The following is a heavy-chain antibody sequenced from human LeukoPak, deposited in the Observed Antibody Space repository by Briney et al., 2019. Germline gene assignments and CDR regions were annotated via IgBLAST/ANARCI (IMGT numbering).Heavy chain of an antibody. CDR1: GFTFGKYW. CDR2: IKLDGSEK. J-gene: IGHJ4*02. CDR3: ARLPGYCSSNSCYKMTIPFDY. Sequence: GGSLRLSCVASGFTFGKYWMSWVRQAPGKGLEWVANIKLDGSEKNYVDSVKGRFTISRDNTKNSLYLQMNSLRAEDTAVYYCARLPGYCSSNSCYKMTIPFDYWGQGTLVTVSS. V-gene: IGHV3-7*01. D-gene: IGHD2-2*02.